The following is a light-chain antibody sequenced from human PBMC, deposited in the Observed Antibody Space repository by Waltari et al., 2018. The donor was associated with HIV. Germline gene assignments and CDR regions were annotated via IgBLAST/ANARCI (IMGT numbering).Light chain of an antibody. CDR3: CSYAGSSLYV. CDR1: SRDVGSYNL. J-gene: IGLJ1*01. CDR2: EGS. V-gene: IGLV2-23*01. Sequence: QSALTQPASVSGSPGQSITISCTGTSRDVGSYNLFSWYQQHPGKAPKLMIYEGSKRPSGVSNRFSGSKSGNTASLTISGLQAEDEADYYCCSYAGSSLYVFGTGTKVTVL.